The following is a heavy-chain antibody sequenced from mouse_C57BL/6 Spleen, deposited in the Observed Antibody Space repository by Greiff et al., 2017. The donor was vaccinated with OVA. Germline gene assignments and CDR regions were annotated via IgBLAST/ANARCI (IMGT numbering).Heavy chain of an antibody. CDR1: GYTFTDYE. J-gene: IGHJ1*03. V-gene: IGHV1-15*01. Sequence: QVQLQQSGAELVRPGASVTLSCKASGYTFTDYEMHWVKQTPVHGLEWIGAIDPETGGTAYNQKFKGKAILTADKSSSTAYMELRSLTSEDSAVDYCTRLATVVATRYFDVWGTGTTVTVSS. CDR2: IDPETGGT. CDR3: TRLATVVATRYFDV. D-gene: IGHD1-1*01.